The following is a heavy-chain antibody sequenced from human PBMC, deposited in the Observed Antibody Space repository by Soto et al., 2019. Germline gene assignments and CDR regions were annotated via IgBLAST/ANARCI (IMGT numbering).Heavy chain of an antibody. V-gene: IGHV3-23*01. D-gene: IGHD3-22*01. CDR3: AKWRSYYYDSSGYYYDY. Sequence: GGSLRLSCTVSGFAFNNYGINWVRQAPGKGLEWVSAISGSGGSTYYADSVKGRFTISRDNSKNTLYLQMNSLRAEDTAVYYCAKWRSYYYDSSGYYYDYWGQGTLVTVSS. CDR2: ISGSGGST. J-gene: IGHJ4*02. CDR1: GFAFNNYG.